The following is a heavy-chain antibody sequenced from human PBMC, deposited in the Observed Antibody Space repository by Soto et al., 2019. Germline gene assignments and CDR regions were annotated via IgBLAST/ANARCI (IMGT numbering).Heavy chain of an antibody. J-gene: IGHJ3*02. CDR2: IHYSGST. CDR3: ASVYGSWSLAAFDI. V-gene: IGHV4-30-4*01. CDR1: GGSISSTNYY. Sequence: QVQLQESGPGLVKPSQTLSLTCAVSGGSISSTNYYWSWIRQPPGKGLEWIGYIHYSGSTDYNPSLRSRVTISVDTSKHQCSLKLSSVTAADTAVYYCASVYGSWSLAAFDIWVQGTMVTVSS. D-gene: IGHD3-10*01.